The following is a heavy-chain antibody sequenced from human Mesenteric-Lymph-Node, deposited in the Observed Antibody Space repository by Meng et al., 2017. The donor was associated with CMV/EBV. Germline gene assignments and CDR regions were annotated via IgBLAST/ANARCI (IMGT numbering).Heavy chain of an antibody. CDR2: INPKSGAT. J-gene: IGHJ4*02. CDR1: GYTFTAFY. CDR3: ARVMVAAHWDFDF. V-gene: IGHV1-2*02. D-gene: IGHD4/OR15-4a*01. Sequence: ASVKVSCKASGYTFTAFYIHWVRQAPGQGLEWMGWINPKSGATNYAQKFQGRVTMTRDTSISAAYMELSRLRSDDTAVYYCARVMVAAHWDFDFWGQGTLVTVSS.